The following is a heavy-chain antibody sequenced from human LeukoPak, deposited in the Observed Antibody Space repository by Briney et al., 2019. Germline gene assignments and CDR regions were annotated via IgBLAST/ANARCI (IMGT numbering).Heavy chain of an antibody. CDR1: GYTFTSYG. V-gene: IGHV1-18*01. Sequence: VSVKVSCKASGYTFTSYGISWVRQAPGQGLEWMGWISAYNGNTNYAQKLQGRVTMTTDTSTSTAYMELRSLRSDDTAVYYCAVEGYCTNGVCYTSGWGQGTLVTVSS. J-gene: IGHJ4*02. CDR2: ISAYNGNT. CDR3: AVEGYCTNGVCYTSG. D-gene: IGHD2-8*01.